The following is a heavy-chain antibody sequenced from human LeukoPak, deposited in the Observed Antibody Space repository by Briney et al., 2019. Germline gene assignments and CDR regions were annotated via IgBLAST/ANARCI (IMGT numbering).Heavy chain of an antibody. D-gene: IGHD5-12*01. CDR3: AKVGGYVPNGY. Sequence: TGGSLRLSCAASGFTFSSYAMSWVRQAPGKGLEWVSAISGSGGSTYYADSVKGRFTISRDDSKNTLYLQMNSLRAEDTAVYYCAKVGGYVPNGYWGQGTLVTVSS. CDR1: GFTFSSYA. J-gene: IGHJ4*02. V-gene: IGHV3-23*01. CDR2: ISGSGGST.